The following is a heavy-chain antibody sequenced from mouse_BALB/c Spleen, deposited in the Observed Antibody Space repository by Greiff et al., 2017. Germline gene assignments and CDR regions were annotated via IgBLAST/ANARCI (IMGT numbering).Heavy chain of an antibody. V-gene: IGHV14-4*02. J-gene: IGHJ3*01. CDR3: NYYYAPFAY. D-gene: IGHD1-1*01. CDR2: IDPENGDT. Sequence: VQLQQSGAELVRSGASVKLSCTASGFNIKDYYMHWVKQRPEQGLEWIGWIDPENGDTEYAPKFQGKATMTADTSSNTAYLQLSSLTSEDTAVYYCNYYYAPFAYWGQGTLVTVSA. CDR1: GFNIKDYY.